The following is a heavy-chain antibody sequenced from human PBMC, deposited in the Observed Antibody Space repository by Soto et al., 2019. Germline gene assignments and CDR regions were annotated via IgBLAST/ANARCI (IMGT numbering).Heavy chain of an antibody. V-gene: IGHV3-30*18. CDR1: GFTFSSYG. CDR3: AKTIFGVVIKYGMDV. D-gene: IGHD3-3*01. J-gene: IGHJ6*02. Sequence: PGGPLRLSCAASGFTFSSYGMHWVRQAPGKGLEWVAVISYDGSNKYYADSVKGRFTISRDNSKNTLYLQMNSLRAEDTAVYYCAKTIFGVVIKYGMDVWGQGTTVTVSS. CDR2: ISYDGSNK.